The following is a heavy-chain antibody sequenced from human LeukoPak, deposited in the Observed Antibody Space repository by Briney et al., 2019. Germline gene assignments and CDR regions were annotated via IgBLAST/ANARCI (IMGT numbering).Heavy chain of an antibody. V-gene: IGHV3-73*01. D-gene: IGHD3-10*01. Sequence: GGSLRLSCAASGFTVSSNYMSWVRQASGKGLEWVGRIRSKTNNYATAYAASVKDRFTISRDDSTNTAYLQMNSLKTEDTAVYFRHAASGGSGVDHWGQGTLVTVSS. CDR2: IRSKTNNYAT. CDR3: HAASGGSGVDH. J-gene: IGHJ4*02. CDR1: GFTVSSNY.